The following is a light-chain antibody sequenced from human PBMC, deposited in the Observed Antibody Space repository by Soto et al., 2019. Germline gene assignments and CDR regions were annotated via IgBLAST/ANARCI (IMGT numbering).Light chain of an antibody. CDR2: DAS. Sequence: EIVLTQSPATLSLSPGERATLSCRASQSFNSYLGWYQQKPGQAPRLLIYDASNRAAGIPARFSGSGSGTDFTLTIISLAPEDFAVYYCQQRRTWPITFGQGTRREIK. V-gene: IGKV3-11*01. J-gene: IGKJ5*01. CDR3: QQRRTWPIT. CDR1: QSFNSY.